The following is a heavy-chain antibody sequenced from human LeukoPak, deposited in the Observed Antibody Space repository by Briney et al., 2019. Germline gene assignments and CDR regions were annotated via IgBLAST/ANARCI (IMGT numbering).Heavy chain of an antibody. J-gene: IGHJ5*02. CDR1: GGSISSSSYY. CDR2: IYYSGST. D-gene: IGHD3-3*01. V-gene: IGHV4-39*01. Sequence: SETLSLTCTVSGGSISSSSYYWGWIRQPPGKGLEWIGSIYYSGSTYYNSSLKSRFTITVETSKNQFSLKLSSVTAGDTDVYYCARIRRYYDFWRGENWFDPWGQGTLVTVSS. CDR3: ARIRRYYDFWRGENWFDP.